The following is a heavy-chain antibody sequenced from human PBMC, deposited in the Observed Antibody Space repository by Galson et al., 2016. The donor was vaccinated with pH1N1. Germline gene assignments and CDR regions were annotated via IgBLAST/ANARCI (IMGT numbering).Heavy chain of an antibody. V-gene: IGHV4-31*03. J-gene: IGHJ3*01. Sequence: TLSLTCTVSGDSMNSGASYWTWIRQLPGRGLEWIGDISYTGSTYYNASLKSRLYISLDTSRSQFSLKLSSVTAADTAVYYCARKFRETLVSEGQGALDLWGQGTIITVSS. CDR2: ISYTGST. D-gene: IGHD3-10*01. CDR3: ARKFRETLVSEGQGALDL. CDR1: GDSMNSGASY.